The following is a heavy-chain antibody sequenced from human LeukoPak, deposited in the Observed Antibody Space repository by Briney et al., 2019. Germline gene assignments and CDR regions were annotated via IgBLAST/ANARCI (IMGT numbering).Heavy chain of an antibody. J-gene: IGHJ4*01. CDR3: GRGKSGYSRGGGGY. CDR2: ISRTGNTK. CDR1: GFTFRDHY. V-gene: IGHV3-11*01. D-gene: IGHD5-18*01. Sequence: PGGSLRLSCAASGFTFRDHYMSWIRQAPGKGLEWVSYISRTGNTKYYADSVKGRFTISRDNAKNSLYLQMNSLRSEDTAVYYWGRGKSGYSRGGGGYWGQGTLVTVSS.